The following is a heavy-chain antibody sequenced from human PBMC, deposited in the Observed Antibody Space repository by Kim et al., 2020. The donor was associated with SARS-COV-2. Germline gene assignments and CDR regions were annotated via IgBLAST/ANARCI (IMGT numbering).Heavy chain of an antibody. CDR2: IRSKANGYAT. J-gene: IGHJ3*02. V-gene: IGHV3-73*01. CDR3: TRVPGTTFAFWVAFD. Sequence: GGSLRLSCGASGFTFSDSAMHWVRQASGKGLEWVGRIRSKANGYATAYIESVKGRFTISRDDSRNTAYLQMNSLKTEDTAVYYCTRVPGTTFAFWVAFD. D-gene: IGHD1-1*01. CDR1: GFTFSDSA.